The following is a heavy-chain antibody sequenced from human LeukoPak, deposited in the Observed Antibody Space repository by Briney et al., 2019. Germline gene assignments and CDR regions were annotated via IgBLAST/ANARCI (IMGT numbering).Heavy chain of an antibody. J-gene: IGHJ4*02. CDR2: IYPGDYET. CDR3: AIPPGYCGNDCSFDH. Sequence: GESLKISCEGSGYSFSNYWIGWVRPIPGKGLEWMGIIYPGDYETRYNPSFQGLVTISVDKSISTAYLQWSSLKASDTAMYYCAIPPGYCGNDCSFDHWGQGTLVTVSS. CDR1: GYSFSNYW. D-gene: IGHD2-21*02. V-gene: IGHV5-51*01.